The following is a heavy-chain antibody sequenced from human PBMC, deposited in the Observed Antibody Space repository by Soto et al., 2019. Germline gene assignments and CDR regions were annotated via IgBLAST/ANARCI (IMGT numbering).Heavy chain of an antibody. CDR1: GFTFSSYA. Sequence: EVQLLESGGGLVQPGGSLRLSCAASGFTFSSYAMSWVRQAPGKGLEWVSAISGSGGSTYYADSVKGRFTISRDNSKNTLYLQMNSLRAEDTAVYYCAKGGPRYCSSTSCDTEIWGQGTMVTVSS. CDR3: AKGGPRYCSSTSCDTEI. J-gene: IGHJ3*02. V-gene: IGHV3-23*01. D-gene: IGHD2-2*02. CDR2: ISGSGGST.